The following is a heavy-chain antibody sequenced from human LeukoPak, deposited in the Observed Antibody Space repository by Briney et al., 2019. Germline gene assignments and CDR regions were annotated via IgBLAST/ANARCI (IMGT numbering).Heavy chain of an antibody. CDR2: INHSGSI. V-gene: IGHV4-34*01. D-gene: IGHD3-10*01. J-gene: IGHJ4*02. Sequence: SETLSLTCSVFGGSFSGYYWSWIRQPPGKGLEWIGEINHSGSINYNSSLKSRVTISVDTSRNQFSLKLNSVTAADTAVYYCAREAPISDSGNYYKSLGYWGQGTLVTVSS. CDR3: AREAPISDSGNYYKSLGY. CDR1: GGSFSGYY.